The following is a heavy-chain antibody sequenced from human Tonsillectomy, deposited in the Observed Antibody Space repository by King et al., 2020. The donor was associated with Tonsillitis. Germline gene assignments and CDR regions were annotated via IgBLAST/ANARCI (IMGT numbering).Heavy chain of an antibody. CDR2: IYYSGST. V-gene: IGHV4-39*01. J-gene: IGHJ2*01. D-gene: IGHD3-16*01. CDR1: GGSISSSSYY. Sequence: QLQESGPGLVKPSETLSLTCTVSGGSISSSSYYWGWIRQPPGKGLEWIGSIYYSGSTYYNPSLKSRVTISVDTSKNQFSLKLSSVTAADTAVYYCARLVLGTARYFDLWGRGTLVTVSS. CDR3: ARLVLGTARYFDL.